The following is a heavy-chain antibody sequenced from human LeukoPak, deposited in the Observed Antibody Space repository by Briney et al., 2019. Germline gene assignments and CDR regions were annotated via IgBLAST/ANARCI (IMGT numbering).Heavy chain of an antibody. J-gene: IGHJ6*02. CDR3: AREGPRIAVAGPYYYYYGMDV. Sequence: SVKVSCKASGGTFSSYAISWVRQAPGQGLEWMGGIVPIFGTANYAQKFQGRVTITADESTSTAYMELSSLRSEDTAVYYCAREGPRIAVAGPYYYYYGMDVWGQGTTVTVSS. CDR2: IVPIFGTA. CDR1: GGTFSSYA. V-gene: IGHV1-69*13. D-gene: IGHD6-19*01.